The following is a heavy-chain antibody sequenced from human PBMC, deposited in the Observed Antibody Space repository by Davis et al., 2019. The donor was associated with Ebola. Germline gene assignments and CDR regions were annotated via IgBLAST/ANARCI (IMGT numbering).Heavy chain of an antibody. V-gene: IGHV3-30-3*01. CDR1: GFSFSSYV. D-gene: IGHD2-8*01. Sequence: GESLKISCAASGFSFSSYVMHWVRQPPGKGLEWVAAMSYVGSNEYYADSVKGRFTISRDNAKNSLYLQMNSLRAEDTAVYYCARDLPDVSMVYATYYFDYWGQGTLVTVSS. CDR2: MSYVGSNE. J-gene: IGHJ4*02. CDR3: ARDLPDVSMVYATYYFDY.